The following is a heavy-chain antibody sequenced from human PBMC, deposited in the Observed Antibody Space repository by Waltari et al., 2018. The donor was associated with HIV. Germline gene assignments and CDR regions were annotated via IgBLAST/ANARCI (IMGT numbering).Heavy chain of an antibody. Sequence: QVQLQQWGTGLLMPSATLSLTCAVYVGSFTAYYWTWIRQSSGNGLEWIGEIDHSGSTNYNPSLKSRVTISVDASKNQFSLKLTSVTAADTGLYYCARGPHTSIFGVVKYFQPWGQGTPVIVSS. D-gene: IGHD3-3*01. CDR2: IDHSGST. CDR1: VGSFTAYY. CDR3: ARGPHTSIFGVVKYFQP. J-gene: IGHJ1*01. V-gene: IGHV4-34*02.